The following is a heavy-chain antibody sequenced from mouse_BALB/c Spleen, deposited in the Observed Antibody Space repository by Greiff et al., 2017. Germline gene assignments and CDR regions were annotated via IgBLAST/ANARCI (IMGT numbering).Heavy chain of an antibody. D-gene: IGHD2-4*01. CDR2: IWTGGGT. CDR3: VRDGGLRHVDY. CDR1: GFSLTSYD. V-gene: IGHV2-9-2*01. Sequence: VKLVESGPGLVAPSQSLSITCTVSGFSLTSYDISWIRQQPGKGLEWLGVIWTGGGTNYNSAFMSRLSISKDNSKSQVFLKMNSLQTDDTAIYYCVRDGGLRHVDYWGQGTSVTVSS. J-gene: IGHJ4*01.